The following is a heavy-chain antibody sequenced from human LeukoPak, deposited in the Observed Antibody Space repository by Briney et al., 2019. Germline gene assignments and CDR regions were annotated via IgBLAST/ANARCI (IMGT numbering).Heavy chain of an antibody. Sequence: SETLSLTCTVSGGSISSSNYYWGWIRQPPGKGLEWIGSIYSSGSTYYNPSLKSRVTISVDTSKNQFSLKLSSATAADTAVYYCARRVGSGSYFDYWGQGTLVTVSS. D-gene: IGHD1-26*01. V-gene: IGHV4-39*01. CDR2: IYSSGST. CDR3: ARRVGSGSYFDY. CDR1: GGSISSSNYY. J-gene: IGHJ4*02.